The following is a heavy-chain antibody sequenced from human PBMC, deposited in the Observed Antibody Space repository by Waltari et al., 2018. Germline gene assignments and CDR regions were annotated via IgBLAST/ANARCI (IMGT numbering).Heavy chain of an antibody. CDR3: ARGTVAGSGVSLNY. CDR2: IKRNNGDT. J-gene: IGHJ4*02. V-gene: IGHV1-2*02. Sequence: QVQLVQSRAEIKKPGASVNVSCQASGYTFTDYYIHCVRPAPGQGLEWMGWIKRNNGDTHYEEKGQGRVNMGRDTYISTAYMELSSLRSDDTAVYCCARGTVAGSGVSLNYWGQGTLVTVSS. CDR1: GYTFTDYY. D-gene: IGHD6-19*01.